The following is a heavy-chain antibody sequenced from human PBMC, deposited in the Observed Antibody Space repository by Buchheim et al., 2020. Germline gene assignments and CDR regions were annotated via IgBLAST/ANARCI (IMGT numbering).Heavy chain of an antibody. V-gene: IGHV4-34*01. CDR2: INHSGST. CDR1: GGSFSGYY. Sequence: QVQLQQWGAGLLKPSETLSLTCAVYGGSFSGYYLSWIRQPPGKGLEWIGEINHSGSTNYNPSLKSRVTISVDTSKNQFSLKLSSVTAADTAVYYCARASYSSGWYIDYWGQGTL. CDR3: ARASYSSGWYIDY. J-gene: IGHJ4*02. D-gene: IGHD6-19*01.